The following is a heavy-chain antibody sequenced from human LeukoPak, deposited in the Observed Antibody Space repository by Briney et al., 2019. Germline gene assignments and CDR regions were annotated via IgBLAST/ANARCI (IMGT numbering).Heavy chain of an antibody. CDR3: PTEPLGTVIRFY. Sequence: GGSLRLSCAVSGSIFANAWMSWVRQAPGKGLEWVGHIKRKIDGGTTDYAAPVKRRFSISRDDSKKTLYLPLNSLKIEDAAVYYCPTEPLGTVIRFYWGQGPLVSVSS. CDR2: IKRKIDGGTT. J-gene: IGHJ4*02. D-gene: IGHD2-21*02. CDR1: GSIFANAW. V-gene: IGHV3-15*01.